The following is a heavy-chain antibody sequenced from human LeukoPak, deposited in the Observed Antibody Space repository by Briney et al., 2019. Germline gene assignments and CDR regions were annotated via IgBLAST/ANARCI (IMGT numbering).Heavy chain of an antibody. D-gene: IGHD3-10*01. J-gene: IGHJ4*02. CDR3: ARVPSPTYYYGSGSYSPFDY. CDR2: INHSGST. Sequence: SETLSLTCAVYGGSFSGYYWCWIRQPPGKGLEWIGEINHSGSTNYNPSLESRVTISVDTSKNQFSLKLSSVTAADTAVYYCARVPSPTYYYGSGSYSPFDYWGQGTLVTVSS. CDR1: GGSFSGYY. V-gene: IGHV4-34*01.